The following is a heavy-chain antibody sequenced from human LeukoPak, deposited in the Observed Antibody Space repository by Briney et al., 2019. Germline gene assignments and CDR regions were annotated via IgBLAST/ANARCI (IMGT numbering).Heavy chain of an antibody. J-gene: IGHJ3*02. Sequence: SETLSLTCAVSGYSISSGYYWGWIRQPPGKGLEWIGSIYYSGGTYYNPSLKSRVTISVDTSKNQFSLKLSSVTAADTAVYYCARHNPIPRYDYVWGSYRDNAFDIWGQGTMVTVSS. V-gene: IGHV4-38-2*01. CDR3: ARHNPIPRYDYVWGSYRDNAFDI. D-gene: IGHD3-16*02. CDR1: GYSISSGYY. CDR2: IYYSGGT.